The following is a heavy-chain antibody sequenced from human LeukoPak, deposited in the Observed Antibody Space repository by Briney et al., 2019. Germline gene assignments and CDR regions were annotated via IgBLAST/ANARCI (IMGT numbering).Heavy chain of an antibody. CDR3: AKSDDSSGYSPEDY. CDR2: ISGSGGST. CDR1: GFTFSSYA. Sequence: GSLRLSCAASGFTFSSYAMSWLRQAPGEGLEWVSAISGSGGSTYYADSVKGRFTISRDNSKNTLYLQMNSLRAEDTAVYYCAKSDDSSGYSPEDYWGQGTLVTVSS. V-gene: IGHV3-23*01. D-gene: IGHD3-22*01. J-gene: IGHJ4*02.